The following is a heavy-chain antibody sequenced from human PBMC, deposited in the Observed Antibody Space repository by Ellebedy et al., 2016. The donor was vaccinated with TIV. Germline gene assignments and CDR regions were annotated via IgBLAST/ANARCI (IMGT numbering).Heavy chain of an antibody. CDR1: GFTFSSYG. V-gene: IGHV3-33*01. CDR3: ARSDRYAFDI. D-gene: IGHD2-21*02. J-gene: IGHJ3*02. Sequence: GESLKISCAASGFTFSSYGMHWVRQAPGKGLEWVAVIWYDGSNKYYADSVKGRFTISRDNSKNTLYLQMNSLRAEDTAVYYCARSDRYAFDIWGQGTMVTVSS. CDR2: IWYDGSNK.